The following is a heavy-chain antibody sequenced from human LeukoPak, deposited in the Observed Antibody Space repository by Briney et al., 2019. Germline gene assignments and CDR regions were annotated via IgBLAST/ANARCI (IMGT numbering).Heavy chain of an antibody. V-gene: IGHV1-69*13. CDR1: GGTFSSYA. Sequence: SVKVSCKASGGTFSSYAISCVRQAPEQGLEWMGGIIPIFGTANYAQKFQGRVTITADESTSTAYMELSSLRSEDTAVYYCARDLRWLHGEEGFDYWGQGTLVTASS. CDR3: ARDLRWLHGEEGFDY. D-gene: IGHD5-12*01. CDR2: IIPIFGTA. J-gene: IGHJ4*02.